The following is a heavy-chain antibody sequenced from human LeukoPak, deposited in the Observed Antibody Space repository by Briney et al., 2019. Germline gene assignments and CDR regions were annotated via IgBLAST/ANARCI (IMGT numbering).Heavy chain of an antibody. D-gene: IGHD6-13*01. Sequence: GGSLRLSCAASGFTFSSYAMSWVRQAPGKGLEWVSAISGSGGSAYYADSVKGRFTISRDNSKNTLYLQMNSLRAEDTAVYYCAKKRGTGIAAEAFDYWGQGTLVTVSS. CDR1: GFTFSSYA. V-gene: IGHV3-23*01. CDR3: AKKRGTGIAAEAFDY. CDR2: ISGSGGSA. J-gene: IGHJ4*02.